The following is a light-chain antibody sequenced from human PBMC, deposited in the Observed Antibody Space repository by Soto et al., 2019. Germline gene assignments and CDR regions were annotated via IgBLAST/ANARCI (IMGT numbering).Light chain of an antibody. CDR3: QQYGSSPST. Sequence: EIVLTQSPGTLSLSPGERATLSCRASQSVSSSYLAWYQQKPGQAPRLLIYGASSRATGIPDRFSGSGSGTDFTLTSSRLEPEDFAVYYCQQYGSSPSTFGQWTKLEIK. V-gene: IGKV3-20*01. J-gene: IGKJ2*02. CDR1: QSVSSSY. CDR2: GAS.